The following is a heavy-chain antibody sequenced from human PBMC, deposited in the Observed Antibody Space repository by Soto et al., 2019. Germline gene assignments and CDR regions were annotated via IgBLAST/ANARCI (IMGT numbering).Heavy chain of an antibody. CDR3: ARVGTRAYYFDN. CDR2: IKTDESST. D-gene: IGHD1-7*01. V-gene: IGHV3-74*01. J-gene: IGHJ4*02. CDR1: GFTFSSYW. Sequence: EVQAVESGGGLVQPGGSLRLSCEASGFTFSSYWMHWVRQAPGKGLVWVSRIKTDESSTGYADSVKGRFTISRDNAQNTLYLQMNSLRAEDTALYYCARVGTRAYYFDNWGLGTLVTVSS.